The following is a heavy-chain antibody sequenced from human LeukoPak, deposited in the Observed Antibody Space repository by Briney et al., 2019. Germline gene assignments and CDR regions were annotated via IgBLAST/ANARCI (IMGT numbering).Heavy chain of an antibody. CDR3: ASMTTLTTHAFDI. V-gene: IGHV4-30-2*01. D-gene: IGHD4-17*01. CDR2: IYYSGST. J-gene: IGHJ3*02. CDR1: GGSISSSGHS. Sequence: PSETLSLTCAVSGGSISSSGHSWSWIRQPPGKGLEGIGYIYYSGSTYYNPSLKSRLTISVDRSKNQFSLKLSSVTAADRAVYFCASMTTLTTHAFDIWGRGTMVTVSS.